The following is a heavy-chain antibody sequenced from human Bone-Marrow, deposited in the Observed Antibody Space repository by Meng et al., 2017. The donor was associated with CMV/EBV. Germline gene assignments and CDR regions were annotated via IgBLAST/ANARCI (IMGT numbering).Heavy chain of an antibody. CDR3: ARDTNGYNSIPFDY. D-gene: IGHD5-24*01. V-gene: IGHV1-69*05. CDR1: GGTFSSYA. J-gene: IGHJ4*02. CDR2: IIPIFGTA. Sequence: SVKVSCKASGGTFSSYAISWVRQAPGQGLEWMGGIIPIFGTANYAQKFQGRVTITTDESTSTAYMELSSLRSEDTAVYYCARDTNGYNSIPFDYWGQGTLVTVSS.